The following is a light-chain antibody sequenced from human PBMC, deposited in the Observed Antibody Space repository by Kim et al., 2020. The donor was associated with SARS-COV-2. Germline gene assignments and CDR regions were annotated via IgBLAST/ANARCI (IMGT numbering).Light chain of an antibody. Sequence: GQSITTSCTGTSSDVGYYTSVSWYQQHPGKAPKLIMYDVSERASGVSNRFSGSQSGNTASLTISGLRAEDEADYYCNSHTTSSTYVFGSGTKVTVL. J-gene: IGLJ1*01. CDR2: DVS. CDR1: SSDVGYYTS. V-gene: IGLV2-14*04. CDR3: NSHTTSSTYV.